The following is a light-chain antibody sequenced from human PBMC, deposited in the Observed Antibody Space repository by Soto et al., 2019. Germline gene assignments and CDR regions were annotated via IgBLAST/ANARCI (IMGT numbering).Light chain of an antibody. CDR1: QSISSN. CDR3: QQHNNWPRT. J-gene: IGKJ1*01. Sequence: IVMTPFPATLSMSPGERASLSCWASQSISSNLAWYHQKPGQAPRLLIYGASTRATGIPARFSGSGSGTDFTLTISSLQSEDFAVYYCQQHNNWPRTCGQGTKVDIK. CDR2: GAS. V-gene: IGKV3-15*01.